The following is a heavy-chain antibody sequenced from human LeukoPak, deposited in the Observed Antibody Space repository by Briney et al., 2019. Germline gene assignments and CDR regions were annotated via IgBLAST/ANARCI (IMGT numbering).Heavy chain of an antibody. V-gene: IGHV4-30-4*01. CDR3: ARAGGAYGGIVDR. CDR2: TSYSGST. D-gene: IGHD2-21*01. CDR1: GGSITSGDHY. J-gene: IGHJ5*02. Sequence: SETLSLTCTVSGGSITSGDHYWRWIRQPPGKGLELIGYTSYSGSTYYNASLRSRVIISLDTSQNQFSLKLSSVTAADTAVYYCARAGGAYGGIVDRWGRGTLATVSS.